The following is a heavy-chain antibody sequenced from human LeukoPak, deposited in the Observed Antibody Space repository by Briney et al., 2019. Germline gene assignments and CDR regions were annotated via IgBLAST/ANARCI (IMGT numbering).Heavy chain of an antibody. CDR2: ISYDGSNK. D-gene: IGHD3-10*01. J-gene: IGHJ4*02. CDR1: GFTFSSYA. Sequence: GGSLRLSCAASGFTFSSYAMHWVRQAPGKGLEWVAVISYDGSNKYYADSVKGRFTISRDNSKNTLYLQMNSLRAEGTAVYYCARIYYYGSGSPRDFDYWGQGTLVTVSS. V-gene: IGHV3-30*04. CDR3: ARIYYYGSGSPRDFDY.